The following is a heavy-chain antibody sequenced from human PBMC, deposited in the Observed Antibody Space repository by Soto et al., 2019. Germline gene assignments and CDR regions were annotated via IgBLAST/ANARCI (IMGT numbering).Heavy chain of an antibody. CDR3: ATGGYYDILTGYYKASYYSYGMDV. CDR1: GGSISSSSYY. D-gene: IGHD3-9*01. V-gene: IGHV4-39*01. Sequence: PSETLSLTCTVSGGSISSSSYYWGWIRQPPGKGLEWIGSIYYSGSTYYNPSLKSRVTISVDTSKNQFSLKLSSVTAADTAEYYCATGGYYDILTGYYKASYYSYGMDVWGQGTTVT. J-gene: IGHJ6*02. CDR2: IYYSGST.